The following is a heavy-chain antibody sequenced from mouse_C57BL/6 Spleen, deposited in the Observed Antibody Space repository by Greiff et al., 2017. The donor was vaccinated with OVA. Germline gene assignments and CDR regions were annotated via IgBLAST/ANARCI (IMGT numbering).Heavy chain of an antibody. J-gene: IGHJ2*01. V-gene: IGHV1-81*01. Sequence: VKLQESGAELARPGASVKLSCKASGYTFTSYGISWVKQRTGQGLEWIGEIYPRSGNTYYNEKFKGKATLTADKSSSTAYMELRSLTSEDSAVYFCAREDDGYYDYWGQGTTLTVSS. CDR3: AREDDGYYDY. CDR2: IYPRSGNT. D-gene: IGHD2-3*01. CDR1: GYTFTSYG.